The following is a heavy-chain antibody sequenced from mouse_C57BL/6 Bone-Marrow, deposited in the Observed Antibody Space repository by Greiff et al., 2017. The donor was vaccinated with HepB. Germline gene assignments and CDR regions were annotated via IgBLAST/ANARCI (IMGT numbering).Heavy chain of an antibody. CDR3: ARASGRGCFDC. V-gene: IGHV1-50*01. CDR2: IDPSDSYT. CDR1: GYTFTSYW. Sequence: QVQLQQPGAELVKPGASVKLSCKASGYTFTSYWMQWVKQRPGQGLEWIGEIDPSDSYTNYNQKFKGKATLTVDTSSSTAYMQLSSLTSEDSAVYYCARASGRGCFDCWGRGTTLTVSA. J-gene: IGHJ2*01. D-gene: IGHD6-1*01.